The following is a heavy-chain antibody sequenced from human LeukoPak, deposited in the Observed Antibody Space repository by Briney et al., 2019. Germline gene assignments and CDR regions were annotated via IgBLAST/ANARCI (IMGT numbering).Heavy chain of an antibody. CDR3: ARRKGAYSFYYYYMDV. CDR1: GGSISSSSYY. V-gene: IGHV4-39*01. Sequence: ETLSLTCTVSGGSISSSSYYWGWIRQPPGKGLEWIGSIYYSGSTYYNPSLKSRVTISVDTSKNQFSLKLSSVTAADTAVYYCARRKGAYSFYYYYMDVWGKGTTVTVSS. J-gene: IGHJ6*03. CDR2: IYYSGST. D-gene: IGHD4/OR15-4a*01.